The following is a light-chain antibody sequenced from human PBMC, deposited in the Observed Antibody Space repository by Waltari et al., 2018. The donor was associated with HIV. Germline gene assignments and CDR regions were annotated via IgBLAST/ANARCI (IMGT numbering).Light chain of an antibody. Sequence: QSALTQPPSASGSPGQSVTISCTGTSSDVGAYNLVSWYQQHPGKAPKLMVYEVTKRPSGVPDRFSGSKSGNTASLTVSGLQAEDEADYYCSSYAGSSTLVFGGGTKLTVL. CDR1: SSDVGAYNL. J-gene: IGLJ2*01. CDR3: SSYAGSSTLV. V-gene: IGLV2-8*01. CDR2: EVT.